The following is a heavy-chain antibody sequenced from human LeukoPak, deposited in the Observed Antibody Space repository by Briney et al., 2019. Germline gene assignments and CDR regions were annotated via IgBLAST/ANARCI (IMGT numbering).Heavy chain of an antibody. Sequence: GSLRLSCAASGFTFSSYSMNWVRQPPGKGLEWIGEIYHSGSTNYNPSLKSRVTISVDKSKNQFSLKLSSVTAADTAVYYCARRYSGSYYPIADAFDIWGQGTMVTVSS. CDR1: GFTFSSYSM. CDR3: ARRYSGSYYPIADAFDI. V-gene: IGHV4-4*02. J-gene: IGHJ3*02. CDR2: IYHSGST. D-gene: IGHD1-26*01.